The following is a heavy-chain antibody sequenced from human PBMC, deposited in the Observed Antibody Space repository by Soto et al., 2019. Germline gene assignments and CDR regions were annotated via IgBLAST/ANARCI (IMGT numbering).Heavy chain of an antibody. D-gene: IGHD2-2*01. CDR3: VRVISTYESFDF. CDR1: GFTFSTYA. CDR2: ISASSATI. V-gene: IGHV3-48*01. J-gene: IGHJ4*02. Sequence: EVQLVESGGGLVQPGGSLRLSCAASGFTFSTYAMTWVRQAPGKGPEWISYISASSATIYYAASVKGRFTISRDSAKNSLYLQMNSLSADDTAVYYCVRVISTYESFDFWGQGTLVTVSS.